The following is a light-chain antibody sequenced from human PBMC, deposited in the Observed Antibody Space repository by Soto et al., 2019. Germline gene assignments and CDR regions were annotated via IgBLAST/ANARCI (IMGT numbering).Light chain of an antibody. Sequence: DIQMTQSPSTLSASVGDRVTMTCRASQNINRWLAWYQQKPGTAPKLLIYKASGLESGVPSRFSGSGSGTEFTLTISSLQADDFATYYCQQYSSYPYTFGQGPKLEIK. CDR3: QQYSSYPYT. CDR2: KAS. J-gene: IGKJ2*01. V-gene: IGKV1-5*03. CDR1: QNINRW.